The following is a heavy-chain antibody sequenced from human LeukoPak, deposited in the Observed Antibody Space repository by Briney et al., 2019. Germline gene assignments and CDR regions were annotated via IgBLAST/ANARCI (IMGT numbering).Heavy chain of an antibody. CDR2: IYYSGST. D-gene: IGHD3-16*02. J-gene: IGHJ5*02. CDR3: ARGSPLNGYYDYVWGSYRYNWFDP. Sequence: SETLSLTCTVSGGSISSYYWSWIRQPPGKGLEWIGYIYYSGSTNYNPSLKSRVTISVDTSKNQFSLKLSSVTAADTAVYYCARGSPLNGYYDYVWGSYRYNWFDPWGQGTLVTVSS. V-gene: IGHV4-59*01. CDR1: GGSISSYY.